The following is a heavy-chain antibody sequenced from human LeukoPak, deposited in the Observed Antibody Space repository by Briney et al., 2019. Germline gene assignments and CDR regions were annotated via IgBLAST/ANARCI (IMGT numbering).Heavy chain of an antibody. V-gene: IGHV3-30*04. CDR1: GFTFSSYA. CDR3: ARTRTQYYDRSGYSKPTFDY. Sequence: GGSLRLSCAASGFTFSSYAMHWVRQAPGKGLEWVAVTSHDGSKESYADSVKGRFTISRDNSKNTLYLQMNSLRAEDTAVYYCARTRTQYYDRSGYSKPTFDYWGQGTLVTVSS. CDR2: TSHDGSKE. D-gene: IGHD3-22*01. J-gene: IGHJ4*02.